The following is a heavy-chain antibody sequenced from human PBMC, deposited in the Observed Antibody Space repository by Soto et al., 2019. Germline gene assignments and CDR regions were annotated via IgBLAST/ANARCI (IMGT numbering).Heavy chain of an antibody. CDR2: INHSGST. D-gene: IGHD6-6*01. CDR3: ARLVGNSWLDH. Sequence: SETLSLTCAVYGGSFSGYYWSWIRQPPGKGLEWIGEINHSGSTNYNPSLKSRVTISVDTSKNQFSLQLNSVTPEDTAMYYCARLVGNSWLDHWGQGTLVTVSS. J-gene: IGHJ5*02. CDR1: GGSFSGYY. V-gene: IGHV4-34*01.